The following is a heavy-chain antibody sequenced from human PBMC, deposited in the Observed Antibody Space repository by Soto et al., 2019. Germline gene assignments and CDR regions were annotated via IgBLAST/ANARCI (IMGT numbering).Heavy chain of an antibody. D-gene: IGHD3-16*01. Sequence: ASVNVSCKASGYTFTSYYMHWVRQAPGQGLEWMGIINPSGGSTSYAQKFQGRVTMTRDTSTSTVYMELSSLRSEDTAVYYCARPNGGRNLNGHFDYWGQGTLVTVSS. J-gene: IGHJ4*02. V-gene: IGHV1-46*01. CDR3: ARPNGGRNLNGHFDY. CDR1: GYTFTSYY. CDR2: INPSGGST.